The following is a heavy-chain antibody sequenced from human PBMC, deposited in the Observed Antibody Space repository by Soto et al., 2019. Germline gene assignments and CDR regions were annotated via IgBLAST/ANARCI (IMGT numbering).Heavy chain of an antibody. CDR3: ARGYAAPRAAD. CDR2: INHSGST. Sequence: SETLSLTCTVYGGSFIGYYCSWIRQPPGKGLEWIGEINHSGSTSYNPSLKSRVTISVDTSKNQLSLKLSSVTAADTAVYYRARGYAAPRAADWGQGTLVTVSS. J-gene: IGHJ4*02. V-gene: IGHV4-34*01. CDR1: GGSFIGYY. D-gene: IGHD2-15*01.